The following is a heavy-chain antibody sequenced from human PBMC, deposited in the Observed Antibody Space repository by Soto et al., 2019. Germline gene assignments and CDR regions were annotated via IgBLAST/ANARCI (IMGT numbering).Heavy chain of an antibody. V-gene: IGHV3-7*01. CDR1: GFSLSTSW. CDR2: IMQDGSDK. Sequence: LRLSCTASGFSLSTSWMTWVRQAPGKGLEWVANIMQDGSDKYYVDSVKGRFTISRDNAKNSLYLQMTSLRAEDTAVYYCASKRLYFYGLDVWGQGTTVTVSS. CDR3: ASKRLYFYGLDV. J-gene: IGHJ6*02.